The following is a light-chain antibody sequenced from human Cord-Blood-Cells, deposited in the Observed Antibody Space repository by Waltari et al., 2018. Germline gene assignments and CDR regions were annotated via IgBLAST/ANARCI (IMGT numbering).Light chain of an antibody. J-gene: IGKJ2*01. CDR3: QQSYSTPYP. V-gene: IGKV1-39*01. Sequence: DIQMTQSPSSLSASAGDRVTITCRASQSISSYLNWYQQKPGKAPKLLFYAASSLQSGVPSRFSGSGSGTDFTLTISSLQPEDFATYYCQQSYSTPYPFGQGTTLEIK. CDR2: AAS. CDR1: QSISSY.